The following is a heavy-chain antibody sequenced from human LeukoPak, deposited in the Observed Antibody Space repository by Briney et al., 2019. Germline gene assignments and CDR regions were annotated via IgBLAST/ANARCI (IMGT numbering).Heavy chain of an antibody. CDR2: FHITEST. J-gene: IGHJ4*02. CDR3: ARDGLYSYGYSYFDY. D-gene: IGHD5-18*01. Sequence: SETLSLTCAVSGVSISSYHWSWIRLPAGKGLEWIGRFHITESTNYNPSLKSRVTMSIDTSKNQFSLRLSSVTAADTAVYYCARDGLYSYGYSYFDYWGQGTLVTVFS. CDR1: GVSISSYH. V-gene: IGHV4-4*07.